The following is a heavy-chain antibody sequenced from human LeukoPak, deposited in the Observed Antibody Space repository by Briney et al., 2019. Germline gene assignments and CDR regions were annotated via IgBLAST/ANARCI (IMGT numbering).Heavy chain of an antibody. V-gene: IGHV1-2*02. CDR1: GYTFTGYY. D-gene: IGHD5-12*01. CDR2: INPNSGGT. J-gene: IGHJ6*03. Sequence: ASVKVSCKASGYTFTGYYTHWVRQAPGQGLECMGWINPNSGGTNYAQKFQGRVTMTRDTSISTAYMELSRLRSDDTAVYYCARDSRIVATINFRFPYYMDVWGKGTTVTVSS. CDR3: ARDSRIVATINFRFPYYMDV.